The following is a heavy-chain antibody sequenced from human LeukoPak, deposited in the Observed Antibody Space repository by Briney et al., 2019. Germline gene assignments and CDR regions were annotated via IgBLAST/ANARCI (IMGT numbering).Heavy chain of an antibody. D-gene: IGHD3-10*01. CDR2: INQDGSEK. CDR3: AREGPGEYFDY. CDR1: GFTFSSYW. Sequence: GGSLRLSCAASGFTFSSYWMNWVRQAPGKGLAWVANINQDGSEKYYVDSVKGRFTISRDNGKNSLYLQLNSLRAEDTAVYYCAREGPGEYFDYWGQGTLVTVSS. V-gene: IGHV3-7*01. J-gene: IGHJ4*02.